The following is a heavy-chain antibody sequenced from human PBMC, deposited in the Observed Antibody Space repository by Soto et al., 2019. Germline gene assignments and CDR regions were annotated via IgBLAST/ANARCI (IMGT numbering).Heavy chain of an antibody. D-gene: IGHD2-2*02. V-gene: IGHV4-59*01. Sequence: SETLSLTCTVSGGSISSYYWSWSRQPPWKGLEWIGYIYYSGSTYYNPSLKSRVTISVDTSKNQFSLKLSSVTAADTAVYYCARDTKKLGYCSSTSCYMPYGMDVWGQGTTVTVSS. CDR1: GGSISSYY. CDR2: IYYSGST. CDR3: ARDTKKLGYCSSTSCYMPYGMDV. J-gene: IGHJ6*02.